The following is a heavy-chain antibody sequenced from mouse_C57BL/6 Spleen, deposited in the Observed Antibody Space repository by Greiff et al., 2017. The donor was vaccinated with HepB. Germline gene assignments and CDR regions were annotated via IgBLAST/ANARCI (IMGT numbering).Heavy chain of an antibody. Sequence: VQLQQSGAELARPGASVKLSCKASGYTFTSYGISWVKQRTGKGLEWIGEIYPRSGTTYYNEKFKGKATMTADKSSSTAYMELRSLISEDSAVYFCARGGAYGGYYWFAYWGQGTLVTVSA. D-gene: IGHD2-3*01. V-gene: IGHV1-81*01. CDR1: GYTFTSYG. CDR2: IYPRSGTT. J-gene: IGHJ3*01. CDR3: ARGGAYGGYYWFAY.